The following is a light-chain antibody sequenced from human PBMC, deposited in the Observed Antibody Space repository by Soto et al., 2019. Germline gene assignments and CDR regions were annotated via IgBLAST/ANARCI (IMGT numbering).Light chain of an antibody. V-gene: IGKV4-1*01. CDR1: QSVLYTSNNKNN. Sequence: DIEMTQSPDSLAVSLGERATINCKSSQSVLYTSNNKNNVAWYQQKPGRPPKLIIYWASIRESGVPDRFSGSGSETDFTLTISSLQAEDVAIYYCQQYYTSPLTFGGGTKVEIK. J-gene: IGKJ4*01. CDR2: WAS. CDR3: QQYYTSPLT.